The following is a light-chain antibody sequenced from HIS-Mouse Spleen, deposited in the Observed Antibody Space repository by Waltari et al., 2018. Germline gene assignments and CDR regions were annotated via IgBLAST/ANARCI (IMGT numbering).Light chain of an antibody. Sequence: QSALTQPRSVSGSPGQSVTISCTGTSRDVGGYNYVSWYQQHPGKAHKLMIYDVRKRPSGVPDRFSGSKSGNTASLTISGLQAEDEADYYCCSYAGSYSYVFGTGTKVTVL. CDR3: CSYAGSYSYV. CDR1: SRDVGGYNY. V-gene: IGLV2-11*01. J-gene: IGLJ1*01. CDR2: DVR.